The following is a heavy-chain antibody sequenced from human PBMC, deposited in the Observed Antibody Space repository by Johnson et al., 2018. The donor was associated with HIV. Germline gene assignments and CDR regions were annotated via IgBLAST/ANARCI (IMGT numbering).Heavy chain of an antibody. V-gene: IGHV3-13*01. J-gene: IGHJ3*01. CDR1: GFTFSNHD. Sequence: EVQLMESGGGLVQPGGSLRLSCAASGFTFSNHDMHWVRQTTGKGLEWVSAIGTAGDTYYPDSVKGRFTISRDNTTNSLYLQMNSMRDGDSGVYYCVRVGYSSAYYRDAFDFWGQGTMVTVSS. CDR2: IGTAGDT. CDR3: VRVGYSSAYYRDAFDF. D-gene: IGHD3-22*01.